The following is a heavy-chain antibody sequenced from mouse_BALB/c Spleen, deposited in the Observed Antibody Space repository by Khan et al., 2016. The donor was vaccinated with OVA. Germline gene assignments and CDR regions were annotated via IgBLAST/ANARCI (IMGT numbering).Heavy chain of an antibody. CDR3: TRDRIDY. CDR2: INPTSGYT. Sequence: VQLQESGAELAKPGASVKMSCKASGYTFTTYWMHWVKQRPGQGLEWIGYINPTSGYTDYNEKFKDRATLSAGKSSSKAYMQLSSLTSEDSAVYYCTRDRIDYWGQGTTLTVSS. V-gene: IGHV1-7*01. J-gene: IGHJ2*01. CDR1: GYTFTTYW.